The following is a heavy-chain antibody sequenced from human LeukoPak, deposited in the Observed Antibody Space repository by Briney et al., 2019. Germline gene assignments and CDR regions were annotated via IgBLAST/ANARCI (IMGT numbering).Heavy chain of an antibody. CDR2: MFAGGTI. J-gene: IGHJ4*02. CDR1: GFTVSTQY. CDR3: ASSTAVASGKYYFDY. D-gene: IGHD6-19*01. Sequence: PGGSLRLSCAASGFTVSTQYMSWVRQAPGKGLEWVSVMFAGGTIYYAESVKGRFTISRDNSKNTLYLQMDSLRAEDTAVYYCASSTAVASGKYYFDYWGQGTLVTVSS. V-gene: IGHV3-53*01.